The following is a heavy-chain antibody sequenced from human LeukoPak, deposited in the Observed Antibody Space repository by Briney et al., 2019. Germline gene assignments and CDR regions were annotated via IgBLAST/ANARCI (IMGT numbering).Heavy chain of an antibody. Sequence: PSETLSLTCTVSGGSISSYYWSWIRQPPGKGLEWIGYIYYSGSTNYNPSLNSRVTISVDTSKNQFSLKLSSVAAADTAVYYCARVGRIAAAVHYWGQGTLVTVSS. CDR3: ARVGRIAAAVHY. CDR2: IYYSGST. V-gene: IGHV4-59*01. J-gene: IGHJ4*02. CDR1: GGSISSYY. D-gene: IGHD6-13*01.